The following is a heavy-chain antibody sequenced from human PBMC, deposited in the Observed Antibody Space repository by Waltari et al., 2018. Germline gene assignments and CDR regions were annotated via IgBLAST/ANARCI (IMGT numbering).Heavy chain of an antibody. Sequence: QVQLVQSGAEVPKTGASVQVSCKASGYTFPASSLHWVRTPPGPGLEWMGWINPNSGGTNYAQKFQGRVTMTRDTSISTAYMELSRLRSDDTAVYYCARADFWSGYLAIDYWGQGTLVTVSS. V-gene: IGHV1-2*02. CDR3: ARADFWSGYLAIDY. CDR1: GYTFPASS. CDR2: INPNSGGT. J-gene: IGHJ4*02. D-gene: IGHD3-3*01.